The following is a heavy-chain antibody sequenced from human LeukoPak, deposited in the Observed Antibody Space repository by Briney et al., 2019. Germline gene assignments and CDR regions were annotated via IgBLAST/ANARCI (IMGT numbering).Heavy chain of an antibody. CDR1: GFTFSGSA. D-gene: IGHD6-19*01. V-gene: IGHV3-73*01. Sequence: RGSLRLSCAASGFTFSGSAIHWVRQASGKGLEWVGRIRSKADNYATEYVASVKGRFIISRDDSKNTTFLQMNSLKTEDTAVYYCTRVTTVAASDFDYWGQGTQVTVSA. J-gene: IGHJ4*02. CDR2: IRSKADNYAT. CDR3: TRVTTVAASDFDY.